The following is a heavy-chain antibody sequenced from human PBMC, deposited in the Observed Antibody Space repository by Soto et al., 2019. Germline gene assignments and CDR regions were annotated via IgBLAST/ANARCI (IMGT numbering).Heavy chain of an antibody. CDR3: ARVGGRGWNFDS. Sequence: SETLSLTCGVSGDTISTGGYSWAWIRQPPGKALEWIGHTYHSGNPYYNPSLKSRVTMSVDRSKNQFSLKLSSMTAADTAVYYCARVGGRGWNFDSWGQGILVTVSS. D-gene: IGHD6-19*01. V-gene: IGHV4-30-2*01. CDR2: TYHSGNP. J-gene: IGHJ4*02. CDR1: GDTISTGGYS.